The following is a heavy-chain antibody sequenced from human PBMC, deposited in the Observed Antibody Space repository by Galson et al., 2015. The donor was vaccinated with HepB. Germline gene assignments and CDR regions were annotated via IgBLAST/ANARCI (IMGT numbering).Heavy chain of an antibody. CDR1: RFTFSSYA. D-gene: IGHD4-17*01. CDR3: VTAADTAVYYCARQNGDYIYGRSYYFDY. J-gene: IGHJ4*02. CDR2: ISGSGGRT. Sequence: SLRLSCAASRFTFSSYAMSWVRQAPGKGLEWVSGISGSGGRTNYADSVKGRFTISRDNSKSRVAIPVDKSKNQFSLRLGSVTAADTAVYYCARQNGDYIYGRSYYFDYWGQGTLVIVSS. V-gene: IGHV3-23*01.